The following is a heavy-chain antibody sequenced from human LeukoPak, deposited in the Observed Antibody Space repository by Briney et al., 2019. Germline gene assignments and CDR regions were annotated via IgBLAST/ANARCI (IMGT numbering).Heavy chain of an antibody. D-gene: IGHD6-19*01. CDR2: VFHSGST. CDR3: ARDVQRWLDLQYYYHGMDV. CDR1: GGSVSSINYF. J-gene: IGHJ6*02. Sequence: SGTLSLTCTVSGGSVSSINYFWSWIRQPPGKGLEWIGYVFHSGSTNYNPSLKSRVTISVDTSRNQFSLRLSSVTAADTAAYYCARDVQRWLDLQYYYHGMDVWGQGTTVTVS. V-gene: IGHV4-61*01.